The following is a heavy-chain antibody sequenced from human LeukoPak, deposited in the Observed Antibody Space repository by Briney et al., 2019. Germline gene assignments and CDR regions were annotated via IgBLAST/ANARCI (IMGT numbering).Heavy chain of an antibody. V-gene: IGHV3-23*01. D-gene: IGHD3-10*01. CDR3: AKDRPNFYETSGAYYKPKGDF. J-gene: IGHJ4*02. Sequence: GGSLRLSCEASGFAFNTHAMSWVRQAPEKGLEWVASITSSGRTPFYADSVRGRFTISRDNSKNTLYLQMNSLRGEDTAVYYCAKDRPNFYETSGAYYKPKGDFWGQGSLVTVSS. CDR1: GFAFNTHA. CDR2: ITSSGRTP.